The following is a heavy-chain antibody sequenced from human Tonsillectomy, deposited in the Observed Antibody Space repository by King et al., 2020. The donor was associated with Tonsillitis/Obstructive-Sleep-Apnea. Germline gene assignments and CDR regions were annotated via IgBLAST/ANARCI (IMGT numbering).Heavy chain of an antibody. Sequence: VQLVESGAEVKKPGESLKISCKGSGYSFTSYWIVWVRQMPGKGLEWMGTIYPGDSDTRYSPSFQGQVTISADKSISTAYLQWSSLKASDTAIYYCARERVPTRYMDVWGKRDHGHRLL. CDR2: IYPGDSDT. J-gene: IGHJ6*03. V-gene: IGHV5-51*01. CDR3: ARERVPTRYMDV. CDR1: GYSFTSYW.